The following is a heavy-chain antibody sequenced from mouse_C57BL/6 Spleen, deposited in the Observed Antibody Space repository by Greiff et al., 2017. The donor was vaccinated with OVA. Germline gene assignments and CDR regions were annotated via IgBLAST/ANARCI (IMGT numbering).Heavy chain of an antibody. CDR1: GYTFTSYW. J-gene: IGHJ3*01. CDR3: APYDYDIAY. Sequence: VQLQQSGAELAKPGASVKLSCKASGYTFTSYWMHWVKQRPGQGLEWIGYINPSSGYTKYNQKFKDKATLTADKASSTAYMQLSSMTYEDSAVYYCAPYDYDIAYWGQGTLVTVSA. V-gene: IGHV1-7*01. D-gene: IGHD2-4*01. CDR2: INPSSGYT.